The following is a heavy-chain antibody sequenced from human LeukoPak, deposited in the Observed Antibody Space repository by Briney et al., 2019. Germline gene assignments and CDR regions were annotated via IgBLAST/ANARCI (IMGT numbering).Heavy chain of an antibody. CDR3: ARHDWFDP. CDR2: IYSGGST. Sequence: QAGGSLRLSCAVSGFIVSNDYMSWVRQAPGKGLEWVSTIYSGGSTYYADSVKGRFTISRDNSKNTLYLQMNSLRAEDTAVYYCARHDWFDPWGRGTLVTVSS. CDR1: GFIVSNDY. V-gene: IGHV3-53*01. J-gene: IGHJ5*02.